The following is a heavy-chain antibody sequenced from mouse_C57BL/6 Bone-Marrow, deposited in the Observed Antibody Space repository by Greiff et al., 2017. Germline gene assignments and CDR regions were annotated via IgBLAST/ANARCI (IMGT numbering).Heavy chain of an antibody. CDR3: ARRDTTVVATSYFDY. V-gene: IGHV1-81*01. J-gene: IGHJ2*01. Sequence: VQLKQSGAELARPGASVKLSCKASGYTFTSYGISWVKQRTGQGLEWIGEIYPRSGNTYYNEKFKGKATLTADKSSSTAYMELRSLTSEDSAVYFCARRDTTVVATSYFDYWGQGTTLTVSS. CDR2: IYPRSGNT. D-gene: IGHD1-1*01. CDR1: GYTFTSYG.